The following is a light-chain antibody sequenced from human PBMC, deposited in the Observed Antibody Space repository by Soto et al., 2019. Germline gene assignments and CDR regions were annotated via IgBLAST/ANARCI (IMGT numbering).Light chain of an antibody. Sequence: DSVMTQSPDSLAVSLGDRATINCKSSQSVLYSSNNKNYLAWYQQKPGQPPKLLIYWASTRESGVPDRFSGSGSGTDFTLTISSLQAGDVAVYYCQQYYSTPRTFGQGTKVDIK. V-gene: IGKV4-1*01. J-gene: IGKJ1*01. CDR1: QSVLYSSNNKNY. CDR2: WAS. CDR3: QQYYSTPRT.